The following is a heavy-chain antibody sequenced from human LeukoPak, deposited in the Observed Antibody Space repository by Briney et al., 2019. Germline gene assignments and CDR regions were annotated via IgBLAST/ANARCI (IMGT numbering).Heavy chain of an antibody. J-gene: IGHJ4*02. D-gene: IGHD6-13*01. V-gene: IGHV3-9*01. CDR3: ARGQGGYISSWHDY. Sequence: GRSLRLSCAASGFTFDDYAMHWVRQAPGKGLEWVTGISWNSGSIGYADSVKGRFTISRDNAKSTLYLQMNSLRAEDTAVYYCARGQGGYISSWHDYWGQGTLVTVSS. CDR2: ISWNSGSI. CDR1: GFTFDDYA.